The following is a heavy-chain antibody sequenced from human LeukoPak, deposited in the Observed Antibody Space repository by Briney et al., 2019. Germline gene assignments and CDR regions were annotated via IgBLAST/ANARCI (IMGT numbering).Heavy chain of an antibody. CDR1: GGSISSHY. CDR2: IYYSGST. D-gene: IGHD3-10*01. CDR3: ARVGAAGGYFDY. V-gene: IGHV4-59*11. J-gene: IGHJ4*02. Sequence: PSETLSLTCTVSGGSISSHYWSWIRQPPRKGLEWIGYIYYSGSTNYNPSLKSRVTISVDTSKNQFSLKLSSVTAADAAVFYCARVGAAGGYFDYWGQGTLVTVSS.